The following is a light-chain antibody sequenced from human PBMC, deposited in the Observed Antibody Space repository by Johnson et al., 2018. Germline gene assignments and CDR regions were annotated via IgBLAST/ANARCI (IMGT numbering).Light chain of an antibody. J-gene: IGLJ1*01. CDR2: ENN. CDR3: GTWDSSLSAGNV. CDR1: SSNIVNNY. Sequence: QSVLTQPPSVSAAPGQKVTISCSGSSSNIVNNYVSWYQQLPGTAPKLLIYENNKRPSGIPDRFSRSKSGTSATLGITGLQTGDEADYYCGTWDSSLSAGNVFGTGTKVTVL. V-gene: IGLV1-51*02.